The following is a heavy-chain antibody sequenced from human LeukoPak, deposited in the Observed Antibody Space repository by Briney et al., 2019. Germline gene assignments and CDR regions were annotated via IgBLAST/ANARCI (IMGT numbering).Heavy chain of an antibody. J-gene: IGHJ4*02. V-gene: IGHV3-48*03. Sequence: GGSLRLSCAASGFTFSSYEMNWVRQAPGKGLEWVSYISSSGSTIYYADSVKGRFTISRDNAKNSLYLQMNSLRVEDTAVDYCAGRSGPDDYWGQGTLVTVSS. CDR3: AGRSGPDDY. CDR1: GFTFSSYE. CDR2: ISSSGSTI. D-gene: IGHD2-15*01.